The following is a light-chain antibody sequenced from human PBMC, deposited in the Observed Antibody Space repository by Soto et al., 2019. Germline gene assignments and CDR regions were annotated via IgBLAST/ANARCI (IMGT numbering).Light chain of an antibody. CDR3: TSYTSSNTYV. J-gene: IGLJ1*01. V-gene: IGLV2-14*01. CDR2: EIS. Sequence: QSFLTEPACVSLSPGQSITISCTGTSSDVGRYNYVSWYQQYPGKAPKLMIYEISNRPSGVSIRFSGSKSGNTASLTISGLQAEDEADYYCTSYTSSNTYVFGGGTKVTVL. CDR1: SSDVGRYNY.